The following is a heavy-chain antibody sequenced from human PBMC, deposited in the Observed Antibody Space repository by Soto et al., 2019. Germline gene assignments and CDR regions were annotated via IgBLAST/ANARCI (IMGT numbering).Heavy chain of an antibody. J-gene: IGHJ6*02. Sequence: QVQLVQSGDEVRKPGSSVKVSFKASGYIFVKYGVAWVRQAPGQRIEWMGWISPYSGNTHYASKVQGRLTMTTDTSTSTAYMDLGSLTSDDSAVYYCAMVDNYVTPTPQDVWGQGTTVTVSS. CDR1: GYIFVKYG. D-gene: IGHD3-16*01. CDR2: ISPYSGNT. CDR3: AMVDNYVTPTPQDV. V-gene: IGHV1-18*01.